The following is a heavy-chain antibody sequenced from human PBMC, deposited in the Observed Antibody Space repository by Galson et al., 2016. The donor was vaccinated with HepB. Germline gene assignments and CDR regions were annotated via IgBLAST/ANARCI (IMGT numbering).Heavy chain of an antibody. V-gene: IGHV1-3*01. J-gene: IGHJ6*02. CDR2: INAGNGNT. D-gene: IGHD4-17*01. CDR1: GYTFTSYA. CDR3: AQPRATVTTLYYYYGMDV. Sequence: SVKVSCKASGYTFTSYAMHWVRQAPGQRLEWMGWINAGNGNTKYSQKFQGRVTITRDTSARTAYMELSSLRSEDTAVYYCAQPRATVTTLYYYYGMDVWGQGTTVTVSS.